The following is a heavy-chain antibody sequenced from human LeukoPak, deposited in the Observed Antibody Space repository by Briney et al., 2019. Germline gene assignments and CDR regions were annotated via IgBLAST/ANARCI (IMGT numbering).Heavy chain of an antibody. J-gene: IGHJ3*02. CDR3: ARCCGGDWADAFDI. Sequence: GGSLRLSCAASGFTFSSYSMNWVHQAPGKGLEWVSSISSSSSYIYYADSVKGRFTISRDNAKNSLYLQMNSLRAEDTAVYYCARCCGGDWADAFDIWGQGTMVTVSS. CDR2: ISSSSSYI. D-gene: IGHD2-21*02. CDR1: GFTFSSYS. V-gene: IGHV3-21*01.